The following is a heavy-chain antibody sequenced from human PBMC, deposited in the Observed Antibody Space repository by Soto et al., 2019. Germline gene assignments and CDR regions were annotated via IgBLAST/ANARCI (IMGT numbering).Heavy chain of an antibody. CDR2: INAGNGNT. CDR1: GYTFTSYA. D-gene: IGHD3-16*01. Sequence: QVQLVQSGAEGKKPGASVKVSCKASGYTFTSYAMHWVRQAPGQRLEWMGWINAGNGNTKYSQKFQGRVTITRDTSASTAYMVLSSLRSEDTAVYYCANALGLYYFDYWGQGTLVTVSS. V-gene: IGHV1-3*01. J-gene: IGHJ4*02. CDR3: ANALGLYYFDY.